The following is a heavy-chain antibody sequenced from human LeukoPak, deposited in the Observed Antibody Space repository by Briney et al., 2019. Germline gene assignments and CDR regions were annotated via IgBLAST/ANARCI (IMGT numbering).Heavy chain of an antibody. D-gene: IGHD1-1*01. CDR3: ARDSGRIHGYYYGMDV. J-gene: IGHJ6*02. CDR2: VYYSGST. Sequence: AETLSLTCTVSGGSINTYHWSWIRQPPGKGLEWIGYVYYSGSTNYNPSLKSRVTISVDTSKNQFSLKLSSVTAADTAVYYCARDSGRIHGYYYGMDVWGQGTTVTVSS. CDR1: GGSINTYH. V-gene: IGHV4-59*01.